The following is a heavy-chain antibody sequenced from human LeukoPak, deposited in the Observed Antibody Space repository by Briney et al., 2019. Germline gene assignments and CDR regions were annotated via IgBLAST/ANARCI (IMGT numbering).Heavy chain of an antibody. J-gene: IGHJ5*02. CDR2: FDPEDGET. CDR1: GYTLTELS. D-gene: IGHD4-11*01. V-gene: IGHV1-24*01. Sequence: ASVEVSCKVSGYTLTELSMHWVRQAPGKGLEWMGGFDPEDGETIYAQKFQGRVTMTEDTSTDTAYMELSSLRSEDTAVYYCATSTTVRYPSFDPWGQGTLVTVSS. CDR3: ATSTTVRYPSFDP.